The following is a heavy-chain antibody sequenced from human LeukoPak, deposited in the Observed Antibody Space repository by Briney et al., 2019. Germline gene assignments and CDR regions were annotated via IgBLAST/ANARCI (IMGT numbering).Heavy chain of an antibody. J-gene: IGHJ4*02. CDR3: AKDRSSSVSYNYFDY. CDR1: GFTFDVYD. CDR2: VRGGVYTT. Sequence: GGSLRLSCAASGFTFDVYDMHWVRHATGKGVECVSLVRGGVYTTYYVDSVKGRFTISRDNRKNSMYLQMNNLRAEDTALYYCAKDRSSSVSYNYFDYWGQGTLVTVSS. V-gene: IGHV3-43*02. D-gene: IGHD6-19*01.